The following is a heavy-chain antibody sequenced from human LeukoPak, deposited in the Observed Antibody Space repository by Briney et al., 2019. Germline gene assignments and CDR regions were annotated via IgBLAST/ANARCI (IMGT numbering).Heavy chain of an antibody. D-gene: IGHD6-13*01. J-gene: IGHJ4*02. Sequence: GESLRISCKGSGYSFTSYRISWVRQMPGKGLEWMGRIDPSDSYTNYSPSFQGHVTISADKSISTAYLQWSSLKASDTAMYYCARLDDLGSSSWYPAGYFDYWGQGTLVTVSS. CDR1: GYSFTSYR. CDR3: ARLDDLGSSSWYPAGYFDY. CDR2: IDPSDSYT. V-gene: IGHV5-10-1*01.